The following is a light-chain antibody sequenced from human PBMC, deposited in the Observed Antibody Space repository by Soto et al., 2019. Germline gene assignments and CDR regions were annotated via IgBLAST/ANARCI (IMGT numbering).Light chain of an antibody. CDR1: SSDVGRYDY. CDR3: SSHAGSNNYV. V-gene: IGLV2-8*01. CDR2: EVS. J-gene: IGLJ1*01. Sequence: QSALTQPRSVSASPGQSVTISCTGTSSDVGRYDYVSWYQQHPGKAPKLIVYEVSKRPSGVPDRFSGSKSGNTASLTVSGLQAEDEADYYCSSHAGSNNYVFGTGTKVTVL.